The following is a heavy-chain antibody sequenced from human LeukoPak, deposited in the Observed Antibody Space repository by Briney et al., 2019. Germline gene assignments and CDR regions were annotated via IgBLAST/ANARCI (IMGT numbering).Heavy chain of an antibody. V-gene: IGHV4-34*01. J-gene: IGHJ4*02. D-gene: IGHD6-19*01. CDR1: GGSFSGYY. CDR3: ARRGVAGKGYFDY. Sequence: SETLSLTCAVYGGSFSGYYWSWIRQPPGKGLEWIGEINHSGSTNYNPSLKSRVTISVDTSKDQFSLKLSSVTAADTAVYYCARRGVAGKGYFDYWRQGTLVTVSS. CDR2: INHSGST.